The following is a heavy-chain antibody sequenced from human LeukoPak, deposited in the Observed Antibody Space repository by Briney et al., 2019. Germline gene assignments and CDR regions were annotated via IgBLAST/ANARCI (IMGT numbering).Heavy chain of an antibody. CDR3: ARHNSAYDP. CDR2: ISSSGSAI. V-gene: IGHV3-48*03. J-gene: IGHJ5*02. CDR1: GFTFSDYE. Sequence: PGGSLRLSCAASGFTFSDYEMNWVRQAPGKGLEWVSYISSSGSAIYYADSVRGRFAISRDNAENSLYLQMNSLRAEDTAVYYCARHNSAYDPWGQGTLVTVSS. D-gene: IGHD5-12*01.